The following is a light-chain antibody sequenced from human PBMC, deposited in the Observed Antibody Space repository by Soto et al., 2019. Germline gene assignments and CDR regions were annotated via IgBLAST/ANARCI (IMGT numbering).Light chain of an antibody. CDR3: QQYNSYPYT. CDR2: GAS. V-gene: IGKV3-20*01. Sequence: EIVLTQSPGTLSLSPGERATLSCRASQSVSSGYFAWYQHKPGQAPRLLIYGASSRATGIPDRFSGSGSGTDFTLTISSLQPDDFATYYCQQYNSYPYTFGQGTRLEIK. CDR1: QSVSSGY. J-gene: IGKJ5*01.